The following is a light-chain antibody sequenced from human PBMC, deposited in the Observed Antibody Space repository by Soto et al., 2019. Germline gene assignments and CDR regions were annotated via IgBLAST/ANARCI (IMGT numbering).Light chain of an antibody. CDR1: SSDVGGYNY. Sequence: QSALTQPRSVSGSPGQSVTISCTGTSSDVGGYNYVSWYQQHPGKAPKLMIYDVSKRPSGVPDRFSGSKSGNTASLTISGCRAEDEADYYFCSYAGSYTLVVFGGGTKVTVL. CDR2: DVS. J-gene: IGLJ2*01. V-gene: IGLV2-11*01. CDR3: CSYAGSYTLVV.